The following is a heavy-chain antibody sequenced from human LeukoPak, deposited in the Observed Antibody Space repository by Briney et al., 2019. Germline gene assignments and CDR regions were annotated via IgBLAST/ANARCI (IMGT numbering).Heavy chain of an antibody. J-gene: IGHJ3*02. Sequence: SETLSLTCAVYGGSFSGYYWSWIRQPPGKGLEWIGEINHSGSTNYNPSLKRRVTISGDTSKHHFSLELRSVTAADTAVYYCAISGNYFTRDAFDIWGQGTMVTVSS. V-gene: IGHV4-34*01. CDR1: GGSFSGYY. D-gene: IGHD1-26*01. CDR3: AISGNYFTRDAFDI. CDR2: INHSGST.